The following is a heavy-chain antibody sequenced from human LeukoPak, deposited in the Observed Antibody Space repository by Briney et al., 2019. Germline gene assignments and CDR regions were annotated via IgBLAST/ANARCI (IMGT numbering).Heavy chain of an antibody. V-gene: IGHV3-74*01. CDR3: ASLVAMNTFGGVIASP. CDR2: ISSDGRST. D-gene: IGHD3-16*02. J-gene: IGHJ5*02. CDR1: GFTFSSYW. Sequence: PGGSLRLSCAASGFTFSSYWMHWVRQAPGKGLVWVSRISSDGRSTSYADSVKGRFTISRDNAKNTLYLQMNSLRAEDTAVYYCASLVAMNTFGGVIASPWGQGTLVTVSS.